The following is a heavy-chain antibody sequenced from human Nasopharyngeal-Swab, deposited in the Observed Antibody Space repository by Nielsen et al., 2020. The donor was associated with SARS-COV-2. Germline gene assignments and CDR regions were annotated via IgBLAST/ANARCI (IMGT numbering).Heavy chain of an antibody. CDR3: ATWGIGYGENAHATFDS. Sequence: ASVKVSCKVSGYTLTELSMHWVRQAPGKGLEWMGGFDPEDGETIYAQKFQGRVTMTEDTSTDTAYMELSSLRSEDTAVYYCATWGIGYGENAHATFDSWGQGTQVTVSS. V-gene: IGHV1-24*01. CDR2: FDPEDGET. CDR1: GYTLTELS. D-gene: IGHD4-17*01. J-gene: IGHJ4*02.